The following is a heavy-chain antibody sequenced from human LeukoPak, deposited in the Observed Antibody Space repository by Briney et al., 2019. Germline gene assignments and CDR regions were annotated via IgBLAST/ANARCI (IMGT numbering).Heavy chain of an antibody. CDR2: IYYSGST. J-gene: IGHJ4*02. V-gene: IGHV4-30-4*01. Sequence: SQTLSLTCTVSGGSISSGDYYWSWIRQPPGKGLEWIGYIYYSGSTYYNPSLKSRVTISVDTSKNQFSLKLSSVTAADTAVYYCAGGGWLQFTSFDYWGQGTLVTVSS. D-gene: IGHD5-24*01. CDR3: AGGGWLQFTSFDY. CDR1: GGSISSGDYY.